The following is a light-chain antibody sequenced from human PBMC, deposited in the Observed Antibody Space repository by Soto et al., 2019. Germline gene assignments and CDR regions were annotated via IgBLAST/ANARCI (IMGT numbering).Light chain of an antibody. CDR2: AAS. CDR1: QGLGSY. V-gene: IGKV1-9*01. CDR3: QQLDSYPIT. Sequence: IQLTQSPSSLSASVGDRVTITCWASQGLGSYLAWYQQQPGTAPKLLIYAASTLQSGVPSRFSGSGSGTDFTLTISSLQPEDFATYYCQQLDSYPITFGQGTRLEIK. J-gene: IGKJ5*01.